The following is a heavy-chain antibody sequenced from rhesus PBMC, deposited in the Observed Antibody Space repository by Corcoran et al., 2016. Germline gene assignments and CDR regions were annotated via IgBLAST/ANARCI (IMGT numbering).Heavy chain of an antibody. V-gene: IGHV4S12*01. CDR2: IYSDTEIP. Sequence: QVQLQESGPGLVKPSETLSLTCAVSGVSISSSNWWNWIRQPPGKGLEWIGGIYSDTEIPNYTPSLKSRVTSSEDTSQNQFSLKLNSVTAADTAVYYCARDPSNAVDFDYWGQGVLVSVSS. J-gene: IGHJ4*01. D-gene: IGHD4-23*01. CDR3: ARDPSNAVDFDY. CDR1: GVSISSSNW.